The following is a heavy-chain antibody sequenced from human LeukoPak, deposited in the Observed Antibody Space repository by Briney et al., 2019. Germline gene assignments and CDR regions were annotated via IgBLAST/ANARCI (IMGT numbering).Heavy chain of an antibody. CDR3: ARDRRATPMYFFDF. V-gene: IGHV3-23*01. D-gene: IGHD2-15*01. CDR2: IRHSGVDS. Sequence: PGGSLRLSCAASRFSFSDYTMSWVRQLPGKGLEWVSGIRHSGVDSSYADSVKGRFTISRDNSKNMLYLQMNSLRDDDTDVYYCARDRRATPMYFFDFWGQGTPVTVSS. CDR1: RFSFSDYT. J-gene: IGHJ4*02.